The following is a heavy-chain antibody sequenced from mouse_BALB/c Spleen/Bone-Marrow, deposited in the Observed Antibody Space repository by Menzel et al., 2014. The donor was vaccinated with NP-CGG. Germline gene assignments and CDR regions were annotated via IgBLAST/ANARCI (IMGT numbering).Heavy chain of an antibody. J-gene: IGHJ4*01. CDR1: GYTFTSYY. CDR2: INPSNGGT. CDR3: SRGRRDALDY. V-gene: IGHV1S81*02. Sequence: QVQLQQPGAELVKPGASVKLSCEASGYTFTSYYMYWVKQRPGQGLEWFGEINPSNGGTNFNEKFKNKATLTVDKSSSTAYMQLSSLTSEDSAVYYCSRGRRDALDYWGQGTSVTVSS.